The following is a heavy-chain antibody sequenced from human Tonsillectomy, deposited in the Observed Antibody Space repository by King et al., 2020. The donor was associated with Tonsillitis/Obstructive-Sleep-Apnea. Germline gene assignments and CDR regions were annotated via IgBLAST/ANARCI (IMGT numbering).Heavy chain of an antibody. J-gene: IGHJ6*03. CDR2: ISWNSGSI. CDR1: GFTFDDYA. V-gene: IGHV3-9*01. CDR3: AKAHRDFIALRRDYSYYRDV. D-gene: IGHD2-21*01. Sequence: VQLVESGGGLVQPGRSLRLSCAASGFTFDDYAMHWVRQAPGKGLEWVSGISWNSGSIGYADSVKGRFTISRDNAKNSLYLQMNSLRAEDTALYYCAKAHRDFIALRRDYSYYRDVWGKGTTATVPS.